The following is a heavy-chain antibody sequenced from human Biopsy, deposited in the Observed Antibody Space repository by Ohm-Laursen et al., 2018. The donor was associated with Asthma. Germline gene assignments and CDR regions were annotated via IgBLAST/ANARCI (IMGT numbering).Heavy chain of an antibody. J-gene: IGHJ5*02. V-gene: IGHV4-30-4*01. CDR1: GGSISSGAYY. D-gene: IGHD1-20*01. CDR3: TRAAITGIRGWFDP. Sequence: TLSLTCIVSGGSISSGAYYWSWVRQPPGKGLEWIGYIYYIGSTYYNPSLKSRVAISLDTFKNQFHLNLSSVTAADTAVYFCTRAAITGIRGWFDPWGQGTQVTVSS. CDR2: IYYIGST.